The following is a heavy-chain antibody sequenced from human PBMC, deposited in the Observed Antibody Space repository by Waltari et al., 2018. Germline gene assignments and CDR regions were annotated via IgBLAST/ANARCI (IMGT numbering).Heavy chain of an antibody. CDR1: GFTFSSYG. D-gene: IGHD2-2*01. Sequence: QVQLVESGGGVVQPGRSLRLSCAASGFTFSSYGMHWVRQAPGKGLELVAVIWYDGSNKYYADSVTGRFTIARDNSKNTLYLKMNSLRAEDTAVYYCARDAGGYCSSTSCYYGMDVWGQGTTVTVSS. CDR3: ARDAGGYCSSTSCYYGMDV. J-gene: IGHJ6*02. CDR2: IWYDGSNK. V-gene: IGHV3-33*01.